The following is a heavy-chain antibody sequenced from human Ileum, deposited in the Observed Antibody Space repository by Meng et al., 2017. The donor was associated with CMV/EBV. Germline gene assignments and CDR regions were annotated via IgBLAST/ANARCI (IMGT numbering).Heavy chain of an antibody. J-gene: IGHJ4*02. CDR1: GGSSTSGNYY. V-gene: IGHV4-30-4*08. D-gene: IGHD2-15*01. CDR3: VRQVVAASFDY. Sequence: QLQDSGPGLVNPSQTLRLTCPVVGGSSTSGNYYWSWIRQPPGRGLEWIGYIYYSGSPYYKPSLKSRVTISLDTSKNQFSLNLRSVTATDSAVYYCVRQVVAASFDYWGQGALVTVSS. CDR2: IYYSGSP.